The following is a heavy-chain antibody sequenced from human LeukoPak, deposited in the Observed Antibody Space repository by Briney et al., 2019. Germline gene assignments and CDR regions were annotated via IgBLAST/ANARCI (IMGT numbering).Heavy chain of an antibody. Sequence: SVRVSCKASGGTFSIYAISWVRQAPGQGLEWMGGIIPIFGTANYAQKFQGRVTITADESTSTAYMELSSLRSEDTAVYYCASSRQQQLVRWFDPWGQGTLVTVSS. D-gene: IGHD6-13*01. CDR2: IIPIFGTA. CDR3: ASSRQQQLVRWFDP. V-gene: IGHV1-69*13. CDR1: GGTFSIYA. J-gene: IGHJ5*02.